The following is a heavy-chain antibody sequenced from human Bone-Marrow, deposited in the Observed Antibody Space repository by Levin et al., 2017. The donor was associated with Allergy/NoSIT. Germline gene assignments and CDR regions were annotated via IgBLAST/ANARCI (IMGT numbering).Heavy chain of an antibody. J-gene: IGHJ4*02. CDR3: AQWAGISGTGYFDY. V-gene: IGHV2-5*02. Sequence: SGPTLVKPTQTLTLTCTLSEFSLSTHGVGVGWIRQPPGKALEWLGIIYWDDDKRYSPSLKNRLSITKDSSTNQVVLEMTKMDPLDTATYFCAQWAGISGTGYFDYWGQGILVTVSS. CDR1: EFSLSTHGVG. D-gene: IGHD6-19*01. CDR2: IYWDDDK.